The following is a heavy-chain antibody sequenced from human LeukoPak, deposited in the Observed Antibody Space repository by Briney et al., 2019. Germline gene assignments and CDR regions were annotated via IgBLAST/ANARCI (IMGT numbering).Heavy chain of an antibody. Sequence: PGRSLRLSCTASGFTFGDYAMSWVRQAPGKGLEWVSVISGSGGSTYSAESVKGRFTISRDNSKNTLYLQMNSLRVEDTAVYYCAKGPRASGWTYFDYWGQGTLVTVSS. D-gene: IGHD6-19*01. J-gene: IGHJ4*02. CDR1: GFTFGDYA. CDR3: AKGPRASGWTYFDY. V-gene: IGHV3-23*01. CDR2: ISGSGGST.